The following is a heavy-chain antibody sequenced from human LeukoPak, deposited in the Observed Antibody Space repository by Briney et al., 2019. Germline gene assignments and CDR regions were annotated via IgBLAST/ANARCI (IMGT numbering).Heavy chain of an antibody. CDR1: GFTFDDYA. CDR2: ISYDGYDK. Sequence: GGSLRLSCAASGFTFDDYAMHWVRQAPGKGLEWVAVISYDGYDKYYVDSVKGRFTISRDNAKNSLYLQMNSLRAEDTAVYYCARDMDDVCFDYWGQGTLVTVSS. CDR3: ARDMDDVCFDY. V-gene: IGHV3-30*03. J-gene: IGHJ4*02. D-gene: IGHD3/OR15-3a*01.